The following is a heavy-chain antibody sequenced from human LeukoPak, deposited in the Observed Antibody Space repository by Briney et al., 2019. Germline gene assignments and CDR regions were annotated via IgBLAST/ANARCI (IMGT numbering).Heavy chain of an antibody. D-gene: IGHD6-19*01. J-gene: IGHJ4*02. CDR2: IWYDGSNK. Sequence: GGSLRLSCAASGFTFSSYGMHWVRQAPVKELEWVAVIWYDGSNKYYADSVKGRFTISRDNSKNTLYLQMNSLRAEDTAVYYCARGRQWLPRRYYVDYWGQGTLVTVSS. V-gene: IGHV3-33*01. CDR3: ARGRQWLPRRYYVDY. CDR1: GFTFSSYG.